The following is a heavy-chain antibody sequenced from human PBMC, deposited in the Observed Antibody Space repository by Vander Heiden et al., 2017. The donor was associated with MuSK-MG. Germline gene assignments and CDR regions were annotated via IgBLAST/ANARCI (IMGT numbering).Heavy chain of an antibody. Sequence: QVQLVQSGAEVKKPGSSVKVSCKASRGTFSRYTISWGRQAPEQGIEWMGRISPILGKANYAQKFQGRDKITADKATSTAYMELSSLRSEDTAVYYCAREGVGATGGAFDIWGQGTMVTVSS. CDR3: AREGVGATGGAFDI. D-gene: IGHD1-26*01. V-gene: IGHV1-69*08. CDR2: ISPILGKA. J-gene: IGHJ3*02. CDR1: RGTFSRYT.